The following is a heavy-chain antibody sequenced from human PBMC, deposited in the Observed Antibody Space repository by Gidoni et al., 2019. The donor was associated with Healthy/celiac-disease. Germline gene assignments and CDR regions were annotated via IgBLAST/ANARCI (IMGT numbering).Heavy chain of an antibody. D-gene: IGHD2-15*01. V-gene: IGHV1-69*04. CDR1: GGTFSSYA. J-gene: IGHJ4*02. Sequence: QVQLVQSGAEVKKPGSSVKVSCKASGGTFSSYAISWVRQAPGQGLEWMGRIIPILGIANYAQKFQGRVTITADKSTSTAYMELSSLRSEDTAVYYCAREQDIVVVVAAISHYYFDYWGQGTLVTVSS. CDR2: IIPILGIA. CDR3: AREQDIVVVVAAISHYYFDY.